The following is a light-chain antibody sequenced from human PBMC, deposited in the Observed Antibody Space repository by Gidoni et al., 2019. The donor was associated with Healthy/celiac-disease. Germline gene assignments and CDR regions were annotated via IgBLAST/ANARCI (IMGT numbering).Light chain of an antibody. CDR1: QSVSSY. CDR2: DAS. J-gene: IGKJ1*01. V-gene: IGKV3-11*01. Sequence: LTQYPATLSLSPGERATLSCRASQSVSSYLAWYQQKPGQAPRLLIYDASNRATGIPARFSGSGSGTDFTLTISSLEPEDFAVYYCQQRSNWPKTFGQGTKVEIK. CDR3: QQRSNWPKT.